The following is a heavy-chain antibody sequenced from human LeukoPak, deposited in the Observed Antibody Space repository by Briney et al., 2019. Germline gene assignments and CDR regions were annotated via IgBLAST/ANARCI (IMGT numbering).Heavy chain of an antibody. V-gene: IGHV3-30-3*01. D-gene: IGHD6-13*01. CDR1: GFTFSSYA. CDR3: ARERVAAAGTGSRFDY. Sequence: PGGSLRLSCAASGFTFSSYAMHWVRQAPGKGLEWVAVISYDGSNKYYADSVKGRFTISRDSSKNTLYLQMNSLRAEDTAVYYCARERVAAAGTGSRFDYWGQETLVTVSS. CDR2: ISYDGSNK. J-gene: IGHJ4*02.